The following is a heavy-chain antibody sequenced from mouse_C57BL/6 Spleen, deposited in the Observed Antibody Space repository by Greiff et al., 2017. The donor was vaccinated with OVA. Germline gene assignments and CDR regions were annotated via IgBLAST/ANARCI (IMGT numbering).Heavy chain of an antibody. CDR3: AKGLDSSGYNYAMDY. CDR1: GYTFTDYY. CDR2: INPYNGGT. Sequence: VQLKESGPVLVKPGASVKMSCKASGYTFTDYYMNWVKQSHGKSLEWIGVINPYNGGTSYNQKFKGKATLTVDKSSSTAYMELNSLTSEDSAVYYCAKGLDSSGYNYAMDYWGQGTSVTVSS. V-gene: IGHV1-19*01. D-gene: IGHD3-2*02. J-gene: IGHJ4*01.